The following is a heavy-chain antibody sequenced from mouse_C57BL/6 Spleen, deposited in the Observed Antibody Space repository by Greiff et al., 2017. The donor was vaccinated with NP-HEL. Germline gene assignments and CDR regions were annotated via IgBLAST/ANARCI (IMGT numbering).Heavy chain of an antibody. CDR2: INPNNGGT. CDR3: ARETITTVEGGFAY. Sequence: EVKLQQSGPELVKPGASVKISCKASGYTFTDYYMNWVKQSHGKSLEWIGDINPNNGGTSYNQKFKGKATLTVDKSSSTAYMGLRSLTSEDSAVYYCARETITTVEGGFAYWGQGTLVTVSA. CDR1: GYTFTDYY. J-gene: IGHJ3*01. V-gene: IGHV1-26*01. D-gene: IGHD1-1*01.